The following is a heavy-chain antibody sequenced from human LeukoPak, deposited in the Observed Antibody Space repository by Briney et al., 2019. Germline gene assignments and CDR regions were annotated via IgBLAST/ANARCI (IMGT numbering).Heavy chain of an antibody. D-gene: IGHD3-10*01. Sequence: GGSLRLSCAASGFTFSSYDMHWVRQATGKGLEWVSAIGTAGDTYYPGSVKGRFTISRENAKNSLYLQMNSLRAEDTAVYYCATPGDYYGSGSYYKPSPDYWGQGTLVTVSS. J-gene: IGHJ4*02. CDR2: IGTAGDT. CDR1: GFTFSSYD. CDR3: ATPGDYYGSGSYYKPSPDY. V-gene: IGHV3-13*01.